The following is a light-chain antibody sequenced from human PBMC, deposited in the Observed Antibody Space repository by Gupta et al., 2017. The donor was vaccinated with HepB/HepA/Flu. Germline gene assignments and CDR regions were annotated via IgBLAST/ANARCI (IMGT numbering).Light chain of an antibody. J-gene: IGKJ4*01. CDR3: QQRSNWLALT. CDR1: QSVSSY. V-gene: IGKV3-11*01. CDR2: DAS. Sequence: DIVLTQSPATLPLSPGERATLSCRASQSVSSYLAWYQQKPGQAPRLLIYDASNRATGIPARFSGSGSGTDVTLTISSLEPEDFAVYYCQQRSNWLALTFGGGTKVEIK.